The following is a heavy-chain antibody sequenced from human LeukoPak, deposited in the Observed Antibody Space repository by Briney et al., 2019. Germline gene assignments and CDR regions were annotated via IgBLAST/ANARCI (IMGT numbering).Heavy chain of an antibody. Sequence: GGSLRLSCAASGFTFSSYAMSWVRQAPGKGLEWVSGISGSGDNTYYADSVKGRFTISRDSSENTLYVQVNSLGTEDTAAYYCAKGSYYDSSGSFYFDYWGQGTLVTVSS. CDR3: AKGSYYDSSGSFYFDY. CDR1: GFTFSSYA. V-gene: IGHV3-23*01. J-gene: IGHJ4*02. D-gene: IGHD3-22*01. CDR2: ISGSGDNT.